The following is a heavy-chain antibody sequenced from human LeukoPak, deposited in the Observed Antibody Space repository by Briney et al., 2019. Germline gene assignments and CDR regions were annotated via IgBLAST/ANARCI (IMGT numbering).Heavy chain of an antibody. CDR3: VKDGLGAAAFYFDY. CDR2: ISSNGGST. D-gene: IGHD6-13*01. V-gene: IGHV3-64D*06. J-gene: IGHJ4*02. CDR1: GFTFGDDG. Sequence: GGSLRLSCTASGFTFGDDGMGWFRQAPGKGLEYVSAISSNGGSTYYADSVKGRFTISRDNSKNTLYLQMSSLRAEDTAVYYCVKDGLGAAAFYFDYWGQGTLVTVSS.